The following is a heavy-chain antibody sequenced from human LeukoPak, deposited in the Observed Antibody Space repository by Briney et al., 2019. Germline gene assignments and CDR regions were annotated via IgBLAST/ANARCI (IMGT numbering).Heavy chain of an antibody. D-gene: IGHD3-3*01. J-gene: IGHJ6*02. CDR2: TCNGDSDT. CDR3: ARQKGYDFWSGPYGMDV. Sequence: GESLSINRKGPGYRFTSYCIGWVRQIPGKGLRRLGYTCNGDSDTRYSPSFQGQVTNSANKSISTAYLQWSSLKASDTAMYYCARQKGYDFWSGPYGMDVWGQGTTVTVSS. V-gene: IGHV5-51*01. CDR1: GYRFTSYC.